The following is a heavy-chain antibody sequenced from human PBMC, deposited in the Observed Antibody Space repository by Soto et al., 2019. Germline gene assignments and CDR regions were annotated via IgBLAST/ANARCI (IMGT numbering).Heavy chain of an antibody. CDR1: GFSFSTYS. V-gene: IGHV3-48*02. CDR2: ISSRSYTI. D-gene: IGHD6-6*01. CDR3: ARGGSSSDNGMDV. Sequence: EVQLVESGGGLVQPGGSLRLSCAASGFSFSTYSMNWVRQAPGKGLEWVSYISSRSYTIYYVDSVKGRFTSSRGNAKNSLYLQMNSLRDEDTAVYYCARGGSSSDNGMDVWGQGTTVTVSS. J-gene: IGHJ6*02.